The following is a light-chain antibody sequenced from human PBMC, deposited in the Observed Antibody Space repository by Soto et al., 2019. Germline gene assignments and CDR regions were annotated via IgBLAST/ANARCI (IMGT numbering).Light chain of an antibody. CDR2: AAS. V-gene: IGKV1-9*01. J-gene: IGKJ1*01. CDR3: QQYNSYST. CDR1: QGINTF. Sequence: IQLTQSPSSLSASVGDRVTITCRASQGINTFLAWYQQKAGKAPKLLIYAASTLQSGVQSRFSGSGSGTEFTLTISSLQPDDFATYFCQQYNSYSTFGQGTKVDIK.